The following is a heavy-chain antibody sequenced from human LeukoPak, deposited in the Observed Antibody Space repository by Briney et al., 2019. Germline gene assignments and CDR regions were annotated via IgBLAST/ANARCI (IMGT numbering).Heavy chain of an antibody. CDR2: IYYSGST. D-gene: IGHD3-22*01. Sequence: SETLSLTCTVSGGSTSSYYWSWIRQSPGKGLECIGYIYYSGSTNYNPSLKSRVTISVDTSKNQFSLKLTSVTTADTAVYYCAGEDYFDSSGYASWRFDIWGQGTMVTVSS. CDR3: AGEDYFDSSGYASWRFDI. J-gene: IGHJ3*02. V-gene: IGHV4-59*01. CDR1: GGSTSSYY.